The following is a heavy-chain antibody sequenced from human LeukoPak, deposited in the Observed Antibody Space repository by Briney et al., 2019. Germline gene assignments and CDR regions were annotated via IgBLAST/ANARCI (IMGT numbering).Heavy chain of an antibody. D-gene: IGHD6-19*01. CDR1: GYTLTELS. V-gene: IGHV1-24*01. J-gene: IGHJ4*02. Sequence: PSVKVSCKVSGYTLTELSMHWVRQAPGKGLEWMGGFDPEDGETIYAQKFQGRVTMTEDTSTDTAYMELSSLRSEDTAVYYCATVLAVAGTRGWDFDYWGQGTLVTVSS. CDR2: FDPEDGET. CDR3: ATVLAVAGTRGWDFDY.